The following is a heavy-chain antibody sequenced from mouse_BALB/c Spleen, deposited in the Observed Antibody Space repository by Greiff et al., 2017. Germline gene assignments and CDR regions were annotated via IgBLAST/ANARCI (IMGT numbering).Heavy chain of an antibody. Sequence: QVHVKQPGAELVRPGASVKLSCKASGYTFTSYWINWVKQRPGQGLEWIGNIYPSDSYTNYNQKFKDKATLTVDKSSSTAYMQLSSPTSEDSAVYYCTRSGYGKGWYFDVWGAGTTVTVSS. J-gene: IGHJ1*01. CDR1: GYTFTSYW. CDR3: TRSGYGKGWYFDV. D-gene: IGHD2-1*01. V-gene: IGHV1-69*02. CDR2: IYPSDSYT.